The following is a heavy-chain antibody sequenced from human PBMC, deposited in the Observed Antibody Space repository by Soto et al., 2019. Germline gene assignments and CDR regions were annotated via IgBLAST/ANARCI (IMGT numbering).Heavy chain of an antibody. CDR3: AIQNYYDSSGYLYYFDY. CDR1: GYTFTSYG. D-gene: IGHD3-22*01. Sequence: ASVKVSCKASGYTFTSYGISWVRQAPGQGLEWMGWISAYNGNTNYAQKLQGRVTMTTDTSTSTAYMELRSLRSDDTAVYYCAIQNYYDSSGYLYYFDYWGQGTLVTVSS. V-gene: IGHV1-18*01. CDR2: ISAYNGNT. J-gene: IGHJ4*02.